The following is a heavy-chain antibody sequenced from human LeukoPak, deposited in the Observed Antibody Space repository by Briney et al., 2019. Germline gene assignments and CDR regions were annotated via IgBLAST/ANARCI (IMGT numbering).Heavy chain of an antibody. CDR2: ISSSSSYI. CDR1: GFTFSTYS. D-gene: IGHD2-2*01. CDR3: ARLGNIYCSRTSCSLDY. Sequence: GGSLRLSCAASGFTFSTYSMNWVRQAPGKGLEWVSSISSSSSYIYYADSVKGRFTISRDNAKNSLYLQMNSLRAEDTAVYYCARLGNIYCSRTSCSLDYWGQGTLVTVSS. V-gene: IGHV3-21*01. J-gene: IGHJ4*02.